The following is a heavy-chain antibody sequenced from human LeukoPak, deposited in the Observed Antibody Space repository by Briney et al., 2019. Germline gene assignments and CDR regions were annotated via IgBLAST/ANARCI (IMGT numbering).Heavy chain of an antibody. CDR3: AKDRDRGGAFDY. D-gene: IGHD3-10*01. J-gene: IGHJ4*02. CDR1: GFTFSNSG. V-gene: IGHV3-30*02. CDR2: IRYDGSNK. Sequence: GGSLRLSCATSGFTFSNSGMHWIRQAPGKGLEWVAFIRYDGSNKYYADSVKGRFTISRDNSKNTLYLQMNSLRAEDTAVYYCAKDRDRGGAFDYWGQGTLVTVSS.